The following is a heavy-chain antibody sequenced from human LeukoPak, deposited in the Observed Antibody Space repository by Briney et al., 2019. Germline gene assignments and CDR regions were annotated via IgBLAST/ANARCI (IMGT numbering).Heavy chain of an antibody. CDR1: GFIFSAYW. Sequence: PGGSLRLSCAASGFIFSAYWMHRVRQGPGKGLVWVSHIIGDGSSTNYADSVKGRFTISRDNAKNTLYLQLNSLRAEDSGVYYCTRSGDGDFDYWGQGTLVTVSS. J-gene: IGHJ4*02. CDR3: TRSGDGDFDY. V-gene: IGHV3-74*01. D-gene: IGHD1-26*01. CDR2: IIGDGSST.